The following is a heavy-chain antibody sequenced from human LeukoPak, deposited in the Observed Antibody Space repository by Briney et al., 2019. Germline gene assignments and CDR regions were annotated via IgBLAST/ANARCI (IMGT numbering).Heavy chain of an antibody. Sequence: GASVKVSCKVSGYSLSELSMHWVRQAPGKGLEWMGGFDPEDGETIYAQKFQGRVTMTEDTSTDTAYMELSSLRSEDTAVYYCATDSSGYDGLYFGYWGQGTLVTVSS. V-gene: IGHV1-24*01. J-gene: IGHJ4*02. CDR2: FDPEDGET. D-gene: IGHD5-12*01. CDR1: GYSLSELS. CDR3: ATDSSGYDGLYFGY.